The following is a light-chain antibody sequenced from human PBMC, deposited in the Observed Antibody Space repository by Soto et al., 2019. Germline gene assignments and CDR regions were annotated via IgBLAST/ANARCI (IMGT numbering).Light chain of an antibody. J-gene: IGKJ5*01. CDR3: QHYGDSPIT. Sequence: EIVLTQSPGTLSLYPGERATLSCRASQSVSSSYLAWYQQTPGQAPRLLIYGASSRATGIPDRFSGSGSGTDFTLTISRLEPEDFAVYYCQHYGDSPITFGQGTRLEIK. V-gene: IGKV3-20*01. CDR2: GAS. CDR1: QSVSSSY.